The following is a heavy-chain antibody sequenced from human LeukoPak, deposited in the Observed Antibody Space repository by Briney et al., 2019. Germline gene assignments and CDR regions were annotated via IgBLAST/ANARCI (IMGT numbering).Heavy chain of an antibody. Sequence: GGSLRLSCAASGFTFSGYAMNWVRQAPGKGLEWVSAITGSGGSTYYAAPVKGRFTISRDFSKNTLYLQMNSLRAEDTAVYYCAGARSDYFYGVDVWGQGTTATVSS. J-gene: IGHJ6*02. CDR1: GFTFSGYA. V-gene: IGHV3-23*01. CDR2: ITGSGGST. D-gene: IGHD1-26*01. CDR3: AGARSDYFYGVDV.